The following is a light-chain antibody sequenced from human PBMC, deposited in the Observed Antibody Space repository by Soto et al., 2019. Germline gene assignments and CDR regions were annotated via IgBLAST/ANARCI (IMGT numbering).Light chain of an antibody. Sequence: DIQMTQSPSTLSASVGDEVTITCRASQSISNWLAWYRQKPGKAPNLLIYKASTLESGVSSRFTGNGSGTEFTLIISSLQPDDFATYYCQQYSRYPWTFGPGTKVDIK. J-gene: IGKJ1*01. CDR2: KAS. CDR1: QSISNW. CDR3: QQYSRYPWT. V-gene: IGKV1-5*03.